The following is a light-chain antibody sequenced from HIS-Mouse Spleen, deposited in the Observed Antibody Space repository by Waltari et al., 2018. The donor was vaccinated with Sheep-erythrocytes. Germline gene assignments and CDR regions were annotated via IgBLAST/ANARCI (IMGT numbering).Light chain of an antibody. CDR3: YSTDSSGNHWV. Sequence: SYELTQPPSVSVSPGQTARITCSGDAFPKKYAYWYQRKSGQAPVLVIYEDSKRPTGIPERFSGSSSGTMATLTISGAQVEDDADYYCYSTDSSGNHWVFGGGTKLTVL. J-gene: IGLJ3*02. CDR2: EDS. CDR1: AFPKKY. V-gene: IGLV3-10*01.